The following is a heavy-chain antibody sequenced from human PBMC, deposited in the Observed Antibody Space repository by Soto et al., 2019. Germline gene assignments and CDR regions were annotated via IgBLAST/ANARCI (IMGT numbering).Heavy chain of an antibody. CDR3: ARDREVRGVNTFDY. CDR2: IKQDGSEK. Sequence: GGSLRLSCAASGFTFSSYWMSWVRQAPGKGLEWVANIKQDGSEKYYVDSVKGRFTISRDNAKNSLYLQMNSLRAEDTAVYYCARDREVRGVNTFDYWGQGTLVTVSS. J-gene: IGHJ4*02. CDR1: GFTFSSYW. V-gene: IGHV3-7*01. D-gene: IGHD3-10*01.